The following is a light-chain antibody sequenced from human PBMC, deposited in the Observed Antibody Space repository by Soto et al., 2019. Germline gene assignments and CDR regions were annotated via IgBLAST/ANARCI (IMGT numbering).Light chain of an antibody. Sequence: QSALTHPASVSGCPGQSITISCTGTSSDVGGYNYVSWYQQHPGKAPKLMIYDVSNRPSGVSNRFSGSKSGNTASLTISGLQAEDEADYYCSSYTSSSTVVFGGGTQLTVL. CDR1: SSDVGGYNY. J-gene: IGLJ2*01. CDR3: SSYTSSSTVV. V-gene: IGLV2-14*01. CDR2: DVS.